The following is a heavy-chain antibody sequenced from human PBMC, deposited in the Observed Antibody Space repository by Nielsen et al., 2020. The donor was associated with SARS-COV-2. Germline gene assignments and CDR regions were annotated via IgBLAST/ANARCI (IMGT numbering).Heavy chain of an antibody. V-gene: IGHV1-24*01. D-gene: IGHD6-6*01. CDR1: GYTLTELS. CDR2: FDPEDGET. Sequence: ASVKVSCKVSGYTLTELSMHWVRQAPGKGLEWMGGFDPEDGETIYAQKFQGRVTMTRNTSISTAYMELSSLRSEDTAVYYCASYIAARPSYYYYGMDVWGQGTTVTVSS. J-gene: IGHJ6*02. CDR3: ASYIAARPSYYYYGMDV.